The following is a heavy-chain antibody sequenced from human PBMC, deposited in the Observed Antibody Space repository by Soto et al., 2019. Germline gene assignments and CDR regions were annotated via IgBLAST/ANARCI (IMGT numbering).Heavy chain of an antibody. V-gene: IGHV3-33*01. D-gene: IGHD5-18*01. CDR1: GFTFSSYG. J-gene: IGHJ6*02. Sequence: PGGSLRLSCAASGFTFSSYGMHWVRQAPGKGLEWVAVIWYDGSNKYYADSVKGRFTISRDNSKNTLYLQMNSLRAEDTAVHYCARTPVDTAMVTLNSYYYYGMDVWGQGTTVTVSS. CDR3: ARTPVDTAMVTLNSYYYYGMDV. CDR2: IWYDGSNK.